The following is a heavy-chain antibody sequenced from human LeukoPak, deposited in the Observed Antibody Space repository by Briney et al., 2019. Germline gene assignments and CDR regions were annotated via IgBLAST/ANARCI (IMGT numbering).Heavy chain of an antibody. V-gene: IGHV1-18*01. J-gene: IGHJ4*02. CDR1: GYTFTSYG. CDR3: AISMVAIAKRYYFDY. Sequence: GASVKVPCKASGYTFTSYGISWVRQAPGQGLEWMGWISAYNGNTNYAQKLQGRVTMTTDTSTSTAYMELRSLRSDDTAVYYCAISMVAIAKRYYFDYWGQGTLVTVSS. CDR2: ISAYNGNT. D-gene: IGHD5-12*01.